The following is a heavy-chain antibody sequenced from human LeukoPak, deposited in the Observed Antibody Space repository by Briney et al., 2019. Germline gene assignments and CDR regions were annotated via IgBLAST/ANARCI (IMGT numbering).Heavy chain of an antibody. CDR2: ISAYNGNT. J-gene: IGHJ4*02. D-gene: IGHD1-14*01. V-gene: IGHV1-18*01. Sequence: GSSVKVSCKASGGTFSSYAISWVRQAPGQGLEWMGWISAYNGNTNYAQKLQGRVTMTTDTSTSTAYMELRSLRSDDTAVYYCASSPGTTTPRWDAFDYWGQGTLVTVSS. CDR1: GGTFSSYA. CDR3: ASSPGTTTPRWDAFDY.